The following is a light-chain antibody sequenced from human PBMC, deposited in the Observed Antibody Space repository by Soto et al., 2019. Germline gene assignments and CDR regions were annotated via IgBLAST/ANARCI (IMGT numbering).Light chain of an antibody. V-gene: IGKV1-5*03. Sequence: DIQMTQSPSTLSASVGDRVTITCRASQSINSWLAWYRQKPGKAPNLLIYKASSLESGVPLRFSGSGSGTEFTLTISSLQPDDFATYYCQQYNSYPVTFGQGTKLEIK. CDR2: KAS. J-gene: IGKJ2*01. CDR1: QSINSW. CDR3: QQYNSYPVT.